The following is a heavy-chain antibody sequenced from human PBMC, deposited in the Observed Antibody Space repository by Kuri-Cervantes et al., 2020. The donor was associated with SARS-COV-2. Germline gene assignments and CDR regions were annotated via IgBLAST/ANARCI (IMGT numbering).Heavy chain of an antibody. CDR3: AKDRSDPYGNYGVDDY. CDR1: GFTVSSSY. J-gene: IGHJ4*02. Sequence: GESLKISCSASGFTVSSSYMSWVRQAPGKGLEWVSAISGSGGSTYYADSVKGRFTISRDNSKNTLYLQMNSLRAEDTAVYYCAKDRSDPYGNYGVDDYWGQGTLVTVSS. V-gene: IGHV3-23*01. D-gene: IGHD4-11*01. CDR2: ISGSGGST.